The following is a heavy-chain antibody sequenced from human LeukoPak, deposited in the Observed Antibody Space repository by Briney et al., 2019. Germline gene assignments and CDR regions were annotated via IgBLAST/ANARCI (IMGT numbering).Heavy chain of an antibody. CDR3: AKETRWLEDLDY. D-gene: IGHD6-19*01. V-gene: IGHV3-23*01. CDR1: GFAFSSYA. J-gene: IGHJ4*02. CDR2: ISGSGGST. Sequence: PGGSLRLSCAGSGFAFSSYAMTWVRQAPGKGLEWVSAISGSGGSTYYADSVKGRFTISRDNSKNTLYLQMNSLRAEDTAVYYCAKETRWLEDLDYWGQGTLVTVSS.